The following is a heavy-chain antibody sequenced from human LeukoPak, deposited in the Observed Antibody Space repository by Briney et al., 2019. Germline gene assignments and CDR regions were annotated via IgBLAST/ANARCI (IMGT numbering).Heavy chain of an antibody. CDR2: IYHSGST. CDR3: ARTRGYCSSTSCHGDY. CDR1: GGSISSGGYY. V-gene: IGHV4-30-2*01. Sequence: SETLSLTCTVSGGSISSGGYYWSWIRQPPGKGLEWIGCIYHSGSTYYNPSLKSRVTISVDRSKNQFSLKLSSVTAADTAVYYCARTRGYCSSTSCHGDYWGQGTLVTVSS. J-gene: IGHJ4*02. D-gene: IGHD2-2*03.